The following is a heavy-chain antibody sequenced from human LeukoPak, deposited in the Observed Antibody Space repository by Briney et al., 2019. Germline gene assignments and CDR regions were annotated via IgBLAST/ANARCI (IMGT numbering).Heavy chain of an antibody. J-gene: IGHJ4*02. CDR3: AKGPYSSFRVPEG. Sequence: GGSLRLSCAASGFTFRGYAMTWVRQAPGKGLEWVSGIAGDGSSTFYADSVKGRFTISRDNSKNTLYLQMNSLGVEDTAIYYCAKGPYSSFRVPEGWGQGTLVTVSS. V-gene: IGHV3-23*01. CDR2: IAGDGSST. CDR1: GFTFRGYA. D-gene: IGHD3-22*01.